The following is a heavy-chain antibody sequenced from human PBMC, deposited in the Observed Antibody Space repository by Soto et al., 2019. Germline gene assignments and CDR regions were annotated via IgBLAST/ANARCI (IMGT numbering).Heavy chain of an antibody. D-gene: IGHD5-18*01. Sequence: SQTLSRTCAISGDSVSSNSAAWNWIRQSPSRGLEWLGRTYYRSKWYNDYAVSVKSRITINPDTSKNQFSLQLNSVTPEDTAVYYCARGYSYGTSTPGNWFDPWGQGTLVTVSS. J-gene: IGHJ5*02. CDR2: TYYRSKWYN. V-gene: IGHV6-1*01. CDR3: ARGYSYGTSTPGNWFDP. CDR1: GDSVSSNSAA.